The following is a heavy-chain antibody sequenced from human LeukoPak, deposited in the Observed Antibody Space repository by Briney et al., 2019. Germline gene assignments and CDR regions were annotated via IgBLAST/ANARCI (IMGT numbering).Heavy chain of an antibody. D-gene: IGHD3-22*01. J-gene: IGHJ5*02. V-gene: IGHV3-11*05. CDR2: ISSSSSYT. CDR3: AREKPKYYYDSSGSRFDP. CDR1: GFTFSDYY. Sequence: PGGSLRLSCAASGFTFSDYYMSWIRQAPGKGLEWVSYISSSSSYTNYADSVKGRFTISRDNAKNSLYLQMNSLRAEDTAVYYCAREKPKYYYDSSGSRFDPWGQGTLVTVSS.